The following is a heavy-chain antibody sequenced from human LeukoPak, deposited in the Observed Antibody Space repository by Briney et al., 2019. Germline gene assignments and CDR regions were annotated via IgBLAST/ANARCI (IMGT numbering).Heavy chain of an antibody. CDR1: GYTFTGYY. D-gene: IGHD3-16*01. Sequence: ASVKVSCKASGYTFTGYYMHWVRQAPGQGLEWMGWINPNSGGTNYAQKFQGRVTMTTDTSTTTVYMELYSLTSEDTAIYYCARRGMALDYWGQGTLVTVSS. V-gene: IGHV1-2*02. J-gene: IGHJ4*02. CDR2: INPNSGGT. CDR3: ARRGMALDY.